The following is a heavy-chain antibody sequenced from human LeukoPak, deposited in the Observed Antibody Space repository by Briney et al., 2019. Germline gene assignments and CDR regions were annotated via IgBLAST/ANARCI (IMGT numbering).Heavy chain of an antibody. CDR3: ARSYRTMVRGVISLVDY. D-gene: IGHD3-10*01. CDR1: GYTFTSYG. V-gene: IGHV1-18*01. J-gene: IGHJ4*02. CDR2: ISAYNGNT. Sequence: ASVKVSCKASGYTFTSYGISWVRQAPGQGLEWMGWISAYNGNTNYAQKLQGRVTMTTDTSTSTAYMELRSLRSDDTAVYYCARSYRTMVRGVISLVDYWGQGTLVTVSS.